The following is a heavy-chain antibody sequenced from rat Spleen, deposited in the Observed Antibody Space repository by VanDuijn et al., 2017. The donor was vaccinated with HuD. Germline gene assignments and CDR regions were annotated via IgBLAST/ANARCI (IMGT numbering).Heavy chain of an antibody. CDR1: GFTYSNYV. CDR2: ISYDGSST. V-gene: IGHV5-7*01. CDR3: AKYFPGLMVIAD. J-gene: IGHJ2*01. Sequence: EVQLVESGGGLVQPGRSLKLSCAASGFTYSNYVMAWVRQAPKKGLEWVATISYDGSSTYYRDSVKGRFTISRDNAKSSLYLQMDSLRSEDTATYFCAKYFPGLMVIADWGQGVMVTVSS. D-gene: IGHD1-12*03.